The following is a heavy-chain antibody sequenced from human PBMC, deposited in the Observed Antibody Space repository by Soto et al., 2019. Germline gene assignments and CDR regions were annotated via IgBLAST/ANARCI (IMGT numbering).Heavy chain of an antibody. CDR1: GFTFDDYA. Sequence: EVQLVESGGGLVQPGRSLRLSCAASGFTFDDYAMHWVRQAPGKGLEWVSGISWNSGSIGYADSVKGRFTISRDNAKNSLYLQMNSLRADDTALYYCAKTIPNLTGPLAGNDYWGQGTLVTVSS. D-gene: IGHD3-9*01. CDR2: ISWNSGSI. CDR3: AKTIPNLTGPLAGNDY. J-gene: IGHJ4*02. V-gene: IGHV3-9*01.